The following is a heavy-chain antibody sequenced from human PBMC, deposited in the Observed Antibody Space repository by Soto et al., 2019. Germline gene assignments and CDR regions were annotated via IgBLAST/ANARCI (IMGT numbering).Heavy chain of an antibody. Sequence: PSQTLSLTCAISGDSVSSNSAAWNWIRQSPSRGLEWLGRTYYRSKWYNDYAVSVKSRITINPDTSKNQFSLQLNSVTPEDTAVYYCARDTGYDWNYYYYYGMDVWGQGTTVTVSS. CDR2: TYYRSKWYN. V-gene: IGHV6-1*01. D-gene: IGHD5-12*01. CDR1: GDSVSSNSAA. CDR3: ARDTGYDWNYYYYYGMDV. J-gene: IGHJ6*02.